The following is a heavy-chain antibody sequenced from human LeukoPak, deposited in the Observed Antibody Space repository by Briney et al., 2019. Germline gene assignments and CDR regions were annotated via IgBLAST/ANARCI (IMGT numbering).Heavy chain of an antibody. Sequence: GGSLRLSCAASGFTFSSYWMHWVRQAPGKGLVWVSRINSDGSSTSYADSVKGRFTISRDNAKNTLYLQMNSLRAEDTAVYYCARGGRTNNYYDSSGLGYDAFDIWGQGTMVTVSS. J-gene: IGHJ3*02. CDR2: INSDGSST. CDR1: GFTFSSYW. D-gene: IGHD3-22*01. V-gene: IGHV3-74*01. CDR3: ARGGRTNNYYDSSGLGYDAFDI.